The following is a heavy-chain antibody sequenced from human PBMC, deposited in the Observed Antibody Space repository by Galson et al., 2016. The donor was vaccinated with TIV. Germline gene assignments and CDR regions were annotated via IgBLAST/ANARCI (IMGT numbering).Heavy chain of an antibody. CDR1: GDSLSDLS. Sequence: SVKVSCKVSGDSLSDLSMHWVRQAPGKGLEWMAGFDPAQNKKIYAQKLEGRVTSTDDTSTDTAFPELSSLSFEDTAVYYCASVAWFPGLSLDNWGQGTLVIVSS. V-gene: IGHV1-24*01. D-gene: IGHD2/OR15-2a*01. J-gene: IGHJ4*02. CDR2: FDPAQNKK. CDR3: ASVAWFPGLSLDN.